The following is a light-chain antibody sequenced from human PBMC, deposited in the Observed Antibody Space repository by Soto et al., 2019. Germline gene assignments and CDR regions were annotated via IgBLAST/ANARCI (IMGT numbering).Light chain of an antibody. CDR1: QSISDY. CDR2: DAS. V-gene: IGKV3-11*01. Sequence: EIVLTQSPATLSLSPGERATLSCRASQSISDYLGWYQQKPGQAPRLLIYDASNRATGIPDRFSGSGSGTDFTLTISSLEPEDVAVYYCQQRSDWAFTFVPGTKVDIK. CDR3: QQRSDWAFT. J-gene: IGKJ3*01.